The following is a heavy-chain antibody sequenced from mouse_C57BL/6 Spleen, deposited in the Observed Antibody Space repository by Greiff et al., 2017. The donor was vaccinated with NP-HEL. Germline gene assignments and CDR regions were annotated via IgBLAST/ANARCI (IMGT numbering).Heavy chain of an antibody. CDR2: IHPNSGST. V-gene: IGHV1-64*01. Sequence: QVQLQQSGAELVKPGASVKLSCKASGYTFTSYWMHWVKQRPGQGLEWIGMIHPNSGSTNYNEKFKSKATLTVDKSSSTAYMQLSSLTSEDSAVYYCARSFGTDFDYWGQGTTLAVSS. CDR1: GYTFTSYW. CDR3: ARSFGTDFDY. D-gene: IGHD4-1*01. J-gene: IGHJ2*01.